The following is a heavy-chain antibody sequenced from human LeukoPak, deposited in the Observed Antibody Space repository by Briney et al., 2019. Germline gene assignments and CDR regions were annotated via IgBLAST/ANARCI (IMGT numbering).Heavy chain of an antibody. CDR1: GFTFSDYY. D-gene: IGHD3-10*01. V-gene: IGHV3-11*04. Sequence: GGSLRLSCAASGFTFSDYYMSWIRQAPGKGLEWVSYISSSGSTIYYADSVKGRFTISRDNAKNSLYLQMNSLRAEDTAVYYCARDARAYYGSGNYFDYWGQGTLVTVSS. CDR3: ARDARAYYGSGNYFDY. J-gene: IGHJ4*02. CDR2: ISSSGSTI.